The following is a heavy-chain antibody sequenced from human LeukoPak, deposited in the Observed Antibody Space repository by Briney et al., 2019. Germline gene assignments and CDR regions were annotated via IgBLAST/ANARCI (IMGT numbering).Heavy chain of an antibody. D-gene: IGHD6-13*01. CDR1: GFTFSSNA. CDR2: ITGSGGST. V-gene: IGHV3-23*01. CDR3: AKDPSS. J-gene: IGHJ4*02. Sequence: GSLRLSCAASGFTFSSNAMNWVRQAPGKGLEWVSTITGSGGSTFYADSVKGRFTISRDNSQNTLYLQMSSLRGEDTAVYCCAKDPSSWGQGTLVTVSS.